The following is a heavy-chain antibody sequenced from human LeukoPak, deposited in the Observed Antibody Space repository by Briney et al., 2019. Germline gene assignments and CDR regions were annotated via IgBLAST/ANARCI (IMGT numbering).Heavy chain of an antibody. CDR3: ARRAPRFGRYMDV. CDR1: GGSFSGYY. CDR2: INHSGST. J-gene: IGHJ6*03. V-gene: IGHV4-34*01. Sequence: PSETLSLTCAVYGGSFSGYYWSWIRQPPGKGLEWIGEINHSGSTNYNPSLKSRVTISVDTSKNQFSLELSSVTAADTAVYYCARRAPRFGRYMDVWGKGTTVTVSS. D-gene: IGHD3-10*02.